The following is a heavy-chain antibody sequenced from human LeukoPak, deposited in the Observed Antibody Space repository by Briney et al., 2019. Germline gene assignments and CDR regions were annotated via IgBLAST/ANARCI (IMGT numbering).Heavy chain of an antibody. CDR1: GFRFTNYW. Sequence: GESLKISCKGSGFRFTNYWIAWVRQMPGKGLEWMGIIYPHDSDTRYSPSFQGHVTISADKSISTAYLQWSSLKASDTAMYYCARRPRRFGMDVWGQGTTVTVSS. J-gene: IGHJ6*02. V-gene: IGHV5-51*01. CDR2: IYPHDSDT. CDR3: ARRPRRFGMDV.